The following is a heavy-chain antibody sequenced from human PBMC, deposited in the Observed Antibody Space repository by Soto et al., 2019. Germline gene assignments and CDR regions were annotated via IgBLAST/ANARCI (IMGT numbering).Heavy chain of an antibody. Sequence: SETLSLTCTVSGGSISRNSYYWGWIRQPPGKGLDWIGSIYYSGSTNYNPSLKSRVTISVDTSKNQFSLKLSSVTAADTAVYYCARGAAVVVPAAHHYMDVWGKGTTVTVSS. CDR3: ARGAAVVVPAAHHYMDV. D-gene: IGHD2-2*01. V-gene: IGHV4-39*07. CDR1: GGSISRNSYY. CDR2: IYYSGST. J-gene: IGHJ6*03.